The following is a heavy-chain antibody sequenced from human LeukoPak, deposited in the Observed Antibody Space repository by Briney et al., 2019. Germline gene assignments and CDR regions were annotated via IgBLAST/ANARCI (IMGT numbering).Heavy chain of an antibody. V-gene: IGHV1-69*05. J-gene: IGHJ4*02. CDR1: GGTFSSDA. Sequence: WASVKVSCKASGGTFSSDAISWVRQAPGQGLEWMGGIIPIFGTANYAQKCQGRVTTTTDESTSTAYMELSSLRSEDTAVYYCARGPNYYDSSGLFDYWGQGTLVTVSS. CDR2: IIPIFGTA. D-gene: IGHD3-22*01. CDR3: ARGPNYYDSSGLFDY.